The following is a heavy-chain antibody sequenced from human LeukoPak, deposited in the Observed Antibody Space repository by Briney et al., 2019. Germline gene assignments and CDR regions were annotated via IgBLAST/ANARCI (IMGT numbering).Heavy chain of an antibody. D-gene: IGHD5-12*01. Sequence: PSETLSLTCGVYGGSFSDYYWNWIRQPPGKGLEWIGEINHRGSTNYNPSLKSRVTISVDTSKNQFSLNVTSVTAADTAVYYCARQGYSAYETLDYWGQGTLVTVSS. CDR1: GGSFSDYY. J-gene: IGHJ4*02. CDR2: INHRGST. V-gene: IGHV4-34*01. CDR3: ARQGYSAYETLDY.